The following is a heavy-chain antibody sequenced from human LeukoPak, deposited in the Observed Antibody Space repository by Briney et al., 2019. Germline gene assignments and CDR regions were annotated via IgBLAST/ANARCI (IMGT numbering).Heavy chain of an antibody. J-gene: IGHJ4*02. CDR3: TGPPD. CDR1: GLSVSDAW. Sequence: PGGSLRLSCAASGLSVSDAWMSWVRQAPGKGLEWVGCIKSKSDGGTTDYVESVRGRFTISRDESKNTLYLQMNSLKTEDTAVYYCTGPPDWGQGTLVTVSS. CDR2: IKSKSDGGTT. V-gene: IGHV3-15*01.